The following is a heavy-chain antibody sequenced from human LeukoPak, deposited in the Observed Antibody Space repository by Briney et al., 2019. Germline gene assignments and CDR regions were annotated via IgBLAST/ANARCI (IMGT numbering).Heavy chain of an antibody. J-gene: IGHJ6*03. CDR2: ISGSGGST. D-gene: IGHD3-10*01. V-gene: IGHV3-23*01. CDR3: ARDPPLHRRRSYGSGTPDYMDV. CDR1: GFTFSSYA. Sequence: GGSLRLSCAASGFTFSSYAMSWVRQAPGKGLEWVSAISGSGGSTYYADSVKGRFTISRDNSKNTLYLQMNSLRAEDTAVYYCARDPPLHRRRSYGSGTPDYMDVWGKGTTVT.